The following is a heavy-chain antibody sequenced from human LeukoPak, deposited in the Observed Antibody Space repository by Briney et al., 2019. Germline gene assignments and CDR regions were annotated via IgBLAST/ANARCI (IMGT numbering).Heavy chain of an antibody. CDR2: ISYDGSNK. V-gene: IGHV3-30-3*01. J-gene: IGHJ6*02. CDR3: AGYPPDTAMVKDYYYGMDV. CDR1: GFTFSSYA. Sequence: GRSLRLSCAASGFTFSSYAMHWVRQAPGKGLEWVAVISYDGSNKYYADSVKGRFTISRDNPKNTLHLQMNSLRAEDTAVYYCAGYPPDTAMVKDYYYGMDVWGQGTTVTVSS. D-gene: IGHD5-18*01.